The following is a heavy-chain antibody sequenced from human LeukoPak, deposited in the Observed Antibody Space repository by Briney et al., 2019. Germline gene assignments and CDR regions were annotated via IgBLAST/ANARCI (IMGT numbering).Heavy chain of an antibody. D-gene: IGHD5-18*01. V-gene: IGHV1-18*01. Sequence: ASVKVSCKASGYTFTSYAISWVRQAPGQGLEWMGWISAYNGNRNYAQKLQGRVTMTTDTSTSTAYMEPRSLRSDDTAVYYCARDSSAMVPNYFDYWGQGTLVTVSS. CDR1: GYTFTSYA. CDR3: ARDSSAMVPNYFDY. J-gene: IGHJ4*02. CDR2: ISAYNGNR.